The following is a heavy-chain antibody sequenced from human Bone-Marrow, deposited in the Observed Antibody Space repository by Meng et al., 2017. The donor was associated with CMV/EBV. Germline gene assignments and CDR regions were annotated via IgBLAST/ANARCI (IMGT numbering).Heavy chain of an antibody. D-gene: IGHD2-2*01. Sequence: SETLSLTCTVSGASISSSSHYWAWIRQPPGKGLEWIGNIFYLGSTYSNPSLMSRLTIFVDPSKNQLSLRLSSLTAADTAVYYCARHGQRSDYAGMAVWGPGPAVTCYS. CDR2: IFYLGST. J-gene: IGHJ6*01. V-gene: IGHV4-39*01. CDR3: ARHGQRSDYAGMAV. CDR1: GASISSSSHY.